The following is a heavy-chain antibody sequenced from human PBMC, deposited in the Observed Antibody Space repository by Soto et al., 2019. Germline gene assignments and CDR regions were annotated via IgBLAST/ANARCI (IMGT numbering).Heavy chain of an antibody. Sequence: PSETLSLTFIFSGCPISTSSFYWRWIRQPPGKGLEWIGVIYYSATTYYNPSLKSRVTISVDTARNQISLKLTSVTAADTAVYYCARDFGAAAEYDAFDIWGQGTMVT. D-gene: IGHD6-13*01. CDR2: IYYSATT. V-gene: IGHV4-39*02. CDR1: GCPISTSSFY. J-gene: IGHJ3*02. CDR3: ARDFGAAAEYDAFDI.